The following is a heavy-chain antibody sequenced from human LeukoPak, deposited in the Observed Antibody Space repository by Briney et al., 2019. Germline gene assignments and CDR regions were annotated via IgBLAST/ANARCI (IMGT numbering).Heavy chain of an antibody. CDR3: ARLIVVVVAATRGYMDA. J-gene: IGHJ6*03. CDR2: ISYDGSDK. CDR1: GYTFSSYA. D-gene: IGHD2-15*01. Sequence: GGSLRLSCAASGYTFSSYAMYWVRQAPGKGLEWVAVISYDGSDKYYADSVKGRFTISRDNSKNTLYLQVNSLRADDTAVYYCARLIVVVVAATRGYMDAWGKGTTVTVSS. V-gene: IGHV3-30*04.